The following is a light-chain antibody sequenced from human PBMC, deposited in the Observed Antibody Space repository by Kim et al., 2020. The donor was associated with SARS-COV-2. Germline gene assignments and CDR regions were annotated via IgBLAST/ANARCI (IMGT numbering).Light chain of an antibody. CDR2: DTS. CDR1: QSVSSNY. J-gene: IGKJ1*01. CDR3: QQYASLPRT. Sequence: IVLTQSPGTLSLSPGERATLSCRASQSVSSNYLAWYRQKPGQAPRLLIHDTSTRATGITDRFSGSGSGTDFTLTISRLEPEDFAVYYCQQYASLPRTFGQGTKVDIK. V-gene: IGKV3-20*01.